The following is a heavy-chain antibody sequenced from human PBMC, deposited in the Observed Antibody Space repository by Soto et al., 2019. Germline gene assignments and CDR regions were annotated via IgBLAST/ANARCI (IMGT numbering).Heavy chain of an antibody. V-gene: IGHV4-30-2*01. J-gene: IGHJ4*02. CDR3: ASGRTQYYFDL. CDR2: VYRYGAT. D-gene: IGHD2-15*01. CDR1: GGSISGDDLS. Sequence: SETLSLTCTVSGGSISGDDLSWTWVRQTPGKGLEWIGYVYRYGATYYNPSLKSRVTISVDRSKKPFSLELTSVTAADTAVYFSASGRTQYYFDLWGQGSPVTVSS.